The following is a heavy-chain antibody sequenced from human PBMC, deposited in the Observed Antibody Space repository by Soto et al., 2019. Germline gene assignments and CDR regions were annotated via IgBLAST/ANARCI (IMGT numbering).Heavy chain of an antibody. J-gene: IGHJ4*02. V-gene: IGHV4-4*02. CDR1: GGSISSSNW. CDR2: IYHSGST. Sequence: SETLSLTCAVSGGSISSSNWWSWVRHPPGKGLEWIGEIYHSGSTNYNPSPKSRVTISVDKSKNQFSLKLSSVTAADTAVYYCARDFRAVAGTFDYWGQGTLVTVSS. CDR3: ARDFRAVAGTFDY. D-gene: IGHD6-19*01.